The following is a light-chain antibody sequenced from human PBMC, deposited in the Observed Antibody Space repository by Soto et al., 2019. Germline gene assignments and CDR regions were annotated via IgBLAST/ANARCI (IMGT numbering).Light chain of an antibody. V-gene: IGKV1-39*01. J-gene: IGKJ2*02. CDR3: LQTYSTPGT. CDR1: QSISGY. Sequence: DIQMTQSPSFLSASVGDRVTITCRASQSISGYLNWYQQKPGRAPNLLIYTAFSLQSGVPSRFSGSASGTDFTLTISSLQPEDFATYYCLQTYSTPGTFGQGTKLEIK. CDR2: TAF.